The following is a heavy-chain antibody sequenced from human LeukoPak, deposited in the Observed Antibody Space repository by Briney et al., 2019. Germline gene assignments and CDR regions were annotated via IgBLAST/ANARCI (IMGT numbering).Heavy chain of an antibody. V-gene: IGHV3-48*01. J-gene: IGHJ4*02. Sequence: GGSLRLSCAASGFTFSSHGMNWVRQAPGKGLEWVSYISSSSSAIYYADSVKGRFTISRDNAKNSLYLQMNSLRAEDTAVYSCARDRRNTGSFFDSWGQGSLVTVSS. D-gene: IGHD1-26*01. CDR1: GFTFSSHG. CDR2: ISSSSSAI. CDR3: ARDRRNTGSFFDS.